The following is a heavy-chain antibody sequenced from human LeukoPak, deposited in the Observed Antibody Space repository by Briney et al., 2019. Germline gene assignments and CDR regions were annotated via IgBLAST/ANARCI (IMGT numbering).Heavy chain of an antibody. D-gene: IGHD3-22*01. Sequence: SVKVSCKASGGTFSSYAISWVRQAPGQGLEWMGRIIPILGITNYAQKFQGRVTITADKSTTTAYMELSSLRFEDTAVYYCARSRGFITPEGYWGQGTLVTVSS. V-gene: IGHV1-69*04. CDR1: GGTFSSYA. J-gene: IGHJ4*02. CDR3: ARSRGFITPEGY. CDR2: IIPILGIT.